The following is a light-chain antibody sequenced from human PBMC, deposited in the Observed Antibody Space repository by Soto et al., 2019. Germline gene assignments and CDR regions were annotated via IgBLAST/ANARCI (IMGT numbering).Light chain of an antibody. Sequence: DIVMTQSPDSLAVSLGERATINCKSSQSVLYSSINENYVAWYQQKPGQPPKLLIYWASTRESGVPDRFSGSGSGPDFTLTISSLQTEDVAVYYCQQYYGTPHTFGQGTKLEIK. J-gene: IGKJ2*01. CDR3: QQYYGTPHT. CDR1: QSVLYSSINENY. CDR2: WAS. V-gene: IGKV4-1*01.